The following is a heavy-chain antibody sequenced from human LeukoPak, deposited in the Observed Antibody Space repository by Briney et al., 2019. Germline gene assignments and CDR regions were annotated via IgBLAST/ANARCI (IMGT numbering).Heavy chain of an antibody. J-gene: IGHJ4*02. CDR1: GFTFNNYA. CDR3: ARFNY. Sequence: GGSLRLSCAASGFTFNNYAMHWVRQAPGKGLEWVAVISYDGSNKYYADSVKGRFTISRDNSKNTLYLQMNSLKTEDTAMYYCARFNYWGQGTLVTVSS. V-gene: IGHV3-30*04. CDR2: ISYDGSNK.